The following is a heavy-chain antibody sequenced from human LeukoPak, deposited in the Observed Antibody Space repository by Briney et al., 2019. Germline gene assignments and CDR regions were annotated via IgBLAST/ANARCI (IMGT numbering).Heavy chain of an antibody. J-gene: IGHJ6*02. CDR3: ARRRPVTNYYYYGMDV. Sequence: PETLSLTCAVYGGSFSGYYWSWLRQPPGKGLEWIGEINHSGSTNYNPSLKSRVTISVDTSKNQFSLKLSSVTAADTAVYYCARRRPVTNYYYYGMDVWGQGTTVTVSS. D-gene: IGHD5-18*01. CDR2: INHSGST. V-gene: IGHV4-34*01. CDR1: GGSFSGYY.